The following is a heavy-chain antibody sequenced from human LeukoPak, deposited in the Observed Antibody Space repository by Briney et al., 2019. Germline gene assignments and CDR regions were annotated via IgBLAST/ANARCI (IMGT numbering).Heavy chain of an antibody. CDR2: ISSSGSTI. D-gene: IGHD5-12*01. CDR3: ARDGAGYSGYDFDY. Sequence: GGSLRLSCAASGFTFSSYEMNWVRQAPRKGGGWVSYISSSGSTIYYADSVKGRFTISRDNAKNSLYLQMNSLRAEDTAVYYCARDGAGYSGYDFDYWGQGTLVTVSS. CDR1: GFTFSSYE. J-gene: IGHJ4*02. V-gene: IGHV3-48*03.